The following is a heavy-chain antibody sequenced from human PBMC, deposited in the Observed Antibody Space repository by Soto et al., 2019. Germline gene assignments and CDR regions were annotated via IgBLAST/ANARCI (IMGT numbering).Heavy chain of an antibody. V-gene: IGHV4-59*01. D-gene: IGHD3-10*01. Sequence: SETLSLTCTVSDGSISSYYWSWIRQPPGKGLEWMGYIYHNGNTNYNPSLKSRVTQSIDTSKNQFSLRLSSVTAADTAMYYCARELLGMGVFDSWGQGTLVTVSS. CDR2: IYHNGNT. CDR1: DGSISSYY. J-gene: IGHJ4*02. CDR3: ARELLGMGVFDS.